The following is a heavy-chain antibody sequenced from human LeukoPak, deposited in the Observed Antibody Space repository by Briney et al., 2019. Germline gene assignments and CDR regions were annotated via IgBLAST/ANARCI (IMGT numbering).Heavy chain of an antibody. D-gene: IGHD3-16*02. CDR2: INHSGST. CDR1: GGSFSGYY. Sequence: SETLSLTCAVYGGSFSGYYWSWIRQPPGKGLEWIGEINHSGSTNYNPSLKSRVTISVDTSKNQFSLKLSSVTAADTAVYYCARDRFSDYVWGSYHPRDAFDIWGQGTMVTVSS. CDR3: ARDRFSDYVWGSYHPRDAFDI. J-gene: IGHJ3*02. V-gene: IGHV4-34*01.